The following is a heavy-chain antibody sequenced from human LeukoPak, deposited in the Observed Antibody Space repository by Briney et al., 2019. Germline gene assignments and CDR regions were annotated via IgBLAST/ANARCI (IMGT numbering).Heavy chain of an antibody. D-gene: IGHD6-19*01. CDR1: GFTFSNYA. CDR2: TSYDGSNT. Sequence: GGSLRLYCVVSGFTFSNYAMHWVRQAPGKGLEWVAVTSYDGSNTHYADSVKGRFTVSRDNSKNALYLKMNSLRAEDTAMYYCARDRRSGWYRGHHYGMDVWGQGTTVTVSS. CDR3: ARDRRSGWYRGHHYGMDV. J-gene: IGHJ6*02. V-gene: IGHV3-30-3*01.